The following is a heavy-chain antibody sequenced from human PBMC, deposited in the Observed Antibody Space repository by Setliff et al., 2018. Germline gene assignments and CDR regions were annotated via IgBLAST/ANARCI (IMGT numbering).Heavy chain of an antibody. V-gene: IGHV1-69*13. CDR3: AISSLSICSGGSCPNAFDI. J-gene: IGHJ3*02. D-gene: IGHD2-15*01. CDR1: GGTFRTDG. CDR2: IIPVFRSA. Sequence: SVKVSCKASGGTFRTDGFNWVRQAPGQGLEWMGRIIPVFRSAKYAQKFQGRVTITADESTSAAYMELRSLRSDDTAVYYCAISSLSICSGGSCPNAFDIWGQGTMVT.